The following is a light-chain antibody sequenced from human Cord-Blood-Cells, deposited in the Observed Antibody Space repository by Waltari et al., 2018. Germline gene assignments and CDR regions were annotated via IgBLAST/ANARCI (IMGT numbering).Light chain of an antibody. J-gene: IGLJ2*01. CDR1: SLRSYY. CDR2: GKN. Sequence: SSALTQDPAVSVALVQTARLTCQGDSLRSYYASWYQQNPGQAPVLVIYGKNNRPSGIPDRFSGSSSGNTASLTITGAQAEDEADYYCNSRDSSGNHVVFGGGTKLTVL. CDR3: NSRDSSGNHVV. V-gene: IGLV3-19*01.